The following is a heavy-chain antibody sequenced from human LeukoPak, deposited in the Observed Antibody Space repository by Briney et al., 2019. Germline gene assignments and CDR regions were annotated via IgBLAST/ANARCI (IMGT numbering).Heavy chain of an antibody. CDR2: INSDGSST. J-gene: IGHJ4*02. Sequence: GGSLRLSCAASGFTVSSNYMSWVRQAPGKGLVWVSRINSDGSSTSYADSVKGRFTISRDNAKNTLYLQMNSLRAEDTAVYYCASMRWLQSSVDYWGQGTLVTVSS. D-gene: IGHD5-24*01. CDR3: ASMRWLQSSVDY. V-gene: IGHV3-74*01. CDR1: GFTVSSNY.